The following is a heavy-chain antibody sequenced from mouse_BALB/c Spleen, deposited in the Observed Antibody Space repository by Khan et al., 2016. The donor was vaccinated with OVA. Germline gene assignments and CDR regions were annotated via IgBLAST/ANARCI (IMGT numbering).Heavy chain of an antibody. CDR3: AKHLILYPYYCDY. Sequence: VELVESGPGLVAPSQSLSITCTVSGFSLTDYGVSWIRQPPGKGLEWLGVIWGGGSTYYNSVLKSRLSISKDNSENLVFLKMNSLQTDDTAMYYCAKHLILYPYYCDYWGQGTTLTVSS. V-gene: IGHV2-6-5*01. CDR1: GFSLTDYG. J-gene: IGHJ2*01. CDR2: IWGGGST.